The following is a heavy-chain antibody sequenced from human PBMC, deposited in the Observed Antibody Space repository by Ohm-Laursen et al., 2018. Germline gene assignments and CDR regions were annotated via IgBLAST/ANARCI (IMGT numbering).Heavy chain of an antibody. CDR3: ARETHSSGYYYDVNYFDY. Sequence: SSVKVSCKASGGTFSSYAISWVRQAPGQGLEWMGGIIPIFGTANYAQKFQGRVTITADESTSTAYMELSSLRSEDTAVYYCARETHSSGYYYDVNYFDYWGQGTLVTVSS. D-gene: IGHD3-22*01. CDR2: IIPIFGTA. CDR1: GGTFSSYA. V-gene: IGHV1-69*01. J-gene: IGHJ4*02.